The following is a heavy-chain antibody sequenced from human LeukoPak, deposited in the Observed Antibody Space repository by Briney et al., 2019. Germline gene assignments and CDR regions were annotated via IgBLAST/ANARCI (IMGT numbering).Heavy chain of an antibody. V-gene: IGHV4-4*02. Sequence: PSETLSLTCTVSGGSVSSNSWWSWVRQPPGKGLEWIGEIYHSGSTNYDPSLKSRVTISVDNSKNQFSLKLTSVTAADTAVYYCARMTGRLFDYWGQGALVTVSS. CDR1: GGSVSSNSW. J-gene: IGHJ4*02. CDR2: IYHSGST. CDR3: ARMTGRLFDY.